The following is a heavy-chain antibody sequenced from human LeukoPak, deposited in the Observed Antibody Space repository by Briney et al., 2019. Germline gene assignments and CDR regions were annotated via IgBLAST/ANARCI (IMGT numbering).Heavy chain of an antibody. J-gene: IGHJ4*02. Sequence: GGTLRLSCTASEFTFSNFWMTWVRQAPGKGLEWVASIEKDGSDKYYVDSVTGRFTISRDNAKTSLYLQMNSLRADDRAVYYCARLSGFTETSHFDSWGQGALVTVSS. V-gene: IGHV3-7*01. CDR1: EFTFSNFW. CDR3: ARLSGFTETSHFDS. CDR2: IEKDGSDK. D-gene: IGHD6-25*01.